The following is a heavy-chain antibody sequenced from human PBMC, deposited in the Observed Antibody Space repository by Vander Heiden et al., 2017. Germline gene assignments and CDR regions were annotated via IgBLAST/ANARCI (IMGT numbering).Heavy chain of an antibody. CDR2: ISSSSSYI. J-gene: IGHJ4*02. Sequence: EVQLVESGGGLVTPGWSLRLSFAAPGFTLSSYSMNWVRQAPGKGLEWVSSISSSSSYIHNADSVKGRFTISRDNAKNSLYLQMNSLRVEDTAVYYCARGSLEYTSSPLDYWGQGTLVTVSS. CDR1: GFTLSSYS. V-gene: IGHV3-21*01. D-gene: IGHD6-13*01. CDR3: ARGSLEYTSSPLDY.